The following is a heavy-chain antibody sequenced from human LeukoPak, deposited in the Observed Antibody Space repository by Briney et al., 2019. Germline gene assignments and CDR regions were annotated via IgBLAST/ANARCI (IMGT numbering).Heavy chain of an antibody. CDR3: AKDPTHFRVWDDYDSNVLNC. CDR1: GFTFSSYG. CDR2: ISNSGGST. D-gene: IGHD3-22*01. Sequence: GGSLRLSCAASGFTFSSYGMSWVRQAPGKGLEWVSVISNSGGSTDYADSVKGRFTISRDNSKNTLYLQMNSLRAEDTAVYYCAKDPTHFRVWDDYDSNVLNCWGQGTLVTVSS. V-gene: IGHV3-23*01. J-gene: IGHJ4*02.